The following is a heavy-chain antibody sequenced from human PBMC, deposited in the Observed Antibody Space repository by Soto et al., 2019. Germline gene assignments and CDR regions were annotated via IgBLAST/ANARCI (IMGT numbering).Heavy chain of an antibody. CDR3: AKVSRGIGVVPAALN. CDR1: GHTCHSYA. CDR2: ISGSGGST. D-gene: IGHD2-2*01. J-gene: IGHJ4*02. Sequence: EVQLVESGGGLVQPGGSLRLSCVASGHTCHSYAMSWVRQAPGKGLAWVSGISGSGGSTYYADSVRGRFTISRDDSKNTPYLQMNSLRAEDTAVYYCAKVSRGIGVVPAALNWGQGNLVTVSS. V-gene: IGHV3-23*04.